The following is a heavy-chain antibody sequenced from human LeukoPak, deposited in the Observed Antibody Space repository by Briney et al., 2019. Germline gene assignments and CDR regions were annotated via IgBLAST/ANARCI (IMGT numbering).Heavy chain of an antibody. D-gene: IGHD4-17*01. V-gene: IGHV3-49*04. CDR1: GFTFGDYA. CDR2: IRSKAYGGTT. CDR3: TSFQGYGDYYSYGMDV. J-gene: IGHJ6*02. Sequence: GRSLRLSCTASGFTFGDYAMSWVRQAPGKGREWVGFIRSKAYGGTTEYAASVKGRFTISRDDSKSIAYLQMNSLNTEDTAVYYCTSFQGYGDYYSYGMDVWGQGTTVTVSS.